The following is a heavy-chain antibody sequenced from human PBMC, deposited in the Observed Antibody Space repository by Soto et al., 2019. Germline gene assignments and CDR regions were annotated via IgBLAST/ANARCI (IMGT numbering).Heavy chain of an antibody. CDR1: GYTFTGYY. J-gene: IGHJ4*02. V-gene: IGHV1-2*04. CDR3: AFSSSWYDARRPSFDY. CDR2: INPNSGGT. Sequence: GASVKVSCKASGYTFTGYYMHWVRQAPGQGLEWMGWINPNSGGTNYAQKFQGWVTMTRDTSISTAYMELSRLRSDDTAVYYCAFSSSWYDARRPSFDYWGQGTLVTVSS. D-gene: IGHD6-13*01.